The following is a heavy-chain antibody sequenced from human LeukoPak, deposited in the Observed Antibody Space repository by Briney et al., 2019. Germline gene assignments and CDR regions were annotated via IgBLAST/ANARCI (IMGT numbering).Heavy chain of an antibody. V-gene: IGHV3-11*01. CDR1: GFTFSDYY. J-gene: IGHJ3*02. Sequence: PGGSLRLSCAASGFTFSDYYMSWIRQAPGKGLEWVSYISSSGSTIYYADSVKGRFTISRDNAKNSLYLQMNSLRAEDTALYYCAKGKYYYDSSGYYFDAFDIWGQGTMVTVSS. D-gene: IGHD3-22*01. CDR3: AKGKYYYDSSGYYFDAFDI. CDR2: ISSSGSTI.